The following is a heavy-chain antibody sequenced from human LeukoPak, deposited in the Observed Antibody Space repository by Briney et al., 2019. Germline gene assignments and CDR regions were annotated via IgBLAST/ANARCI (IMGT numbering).Heavy chain of an antibody. Sequence: KPSETLSLTCTVSGGSITSGNFYWDWIRQPPGKGLEWLGTIYSGGTTYSNPSFKSRVAISVDTSKNHVSPKLSSVTAADTAVYYCARHGGDSSSWFHFDHWGQGTLATVS. D-gene: IGHD6-13*01. V-gene: IGHV4-39*01. CDR3: ARHGGDSSSWFHFDH. CDR1: GGSITSGNFY. J-gene: IGHJ4*02. CDR2: IYSGGTT.